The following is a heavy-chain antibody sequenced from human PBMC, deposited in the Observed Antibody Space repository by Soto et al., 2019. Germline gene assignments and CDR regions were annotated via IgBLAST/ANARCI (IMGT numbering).Heavy chain of an antibody. CDR3: ARGYSSSYHWFDP. D-gene: IGHD6-13*01. Sequence: PSETLSLTCAVYGGSFSGYYWSWIRQPPGKGLEWIGEINHSGSTNYNPSLKSRVTISVDTSKNQFSLKLSSVTAADTAVYYCARGYSSSYHWFDPWGQGTLVTSPQ. CDR2: INHSGST. J-gene: IGHJ5*02. CDR1: GGSFSGYY. V-gene: IGHV4-34*01.